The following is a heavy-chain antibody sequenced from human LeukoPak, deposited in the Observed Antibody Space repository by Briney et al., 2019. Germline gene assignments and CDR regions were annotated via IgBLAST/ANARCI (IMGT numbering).Heavy chain of an antibody. CDR3: ARDRRRRQGFYNGMDV. CDR2: ISASDGTT. Sequence: ASVQVSCKASGYSFSIYGITWARQAPGQGLEYLGWISASDGTTNYAQKVQDRVTMTTDTSTSTAYMELRTLRSDDTAVYYCARDRRRRQGFYNGMDVWGQGTTVTVSS. D-gene: IGHD5-24*01. CDR1: GYSFSIYG. V-gene: IGHV1-18*01. J-gene: IGHJ6*02.